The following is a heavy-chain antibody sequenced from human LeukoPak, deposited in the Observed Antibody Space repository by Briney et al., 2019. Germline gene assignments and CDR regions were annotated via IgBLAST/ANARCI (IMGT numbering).Heavy chain of an antibody. CDR1: GGTFSSYA. CDR3: ARAMPGLDCSGGSCFTGPHYYYYYYMDV. Sequence: SVKVSCKASGGTFSSYAISWVRQAPGQGLEWMGGIIPIFGTANYAQKFQGRVTITADESTSTAYMELSSLRSEDTAVYYCARAMPGLDCSGGSCFTGPHYYYYYYMDVWGKGTTVTISS. J-gene: IGHJ6*03. CDR2: IIPIFGTA. V-gene: IGHV1-69*13. D-gene: IGHD2-15*01.